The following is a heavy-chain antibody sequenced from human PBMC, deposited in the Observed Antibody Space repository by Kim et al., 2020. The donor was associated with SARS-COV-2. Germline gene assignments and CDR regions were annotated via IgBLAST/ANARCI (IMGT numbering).Heavy chain of an antibody. CDR2: IYWDDDK. CDR3: ARRQASGWYGDWFDP. V-gene: IGHV2-5*02. J-gene: IGHJ5*02. Sequence: GPTLVKPTQTLTLTCTFSGFSLSTSGVGVGWIRQPPGKALEWLALIYWDDDKRYSPSLKSRLTITKDTSKNQVVLTMTNMDPVDTATYYCARRQASGWYGDWFDPWGQGTLVTVSS. D-gene: IGHD6-19*01. CDR1: GFSLSTSGVG.